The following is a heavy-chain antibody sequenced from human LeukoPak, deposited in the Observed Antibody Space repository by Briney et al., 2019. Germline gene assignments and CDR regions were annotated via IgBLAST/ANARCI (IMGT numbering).Heavy chain of an antibody. D-gene: IGHD5-18*01. J-gene: IGHJ4*02. CDR2: IYYSGNT. V-gene: IGHV4-39*07. Sequence: SETLSLTCSVSGGSISSSAYYWGWIRQPPGQGLEWIGSIYYSGNTYYNPSLKSPVTISIDTSKNQFSLRLSSVTAADTAVYYCASSRLIQLWSFDYWGQGTLVTVSS. CDR1: GGSISSSAYY. CDR3: ASSRLIQLWSFDY.